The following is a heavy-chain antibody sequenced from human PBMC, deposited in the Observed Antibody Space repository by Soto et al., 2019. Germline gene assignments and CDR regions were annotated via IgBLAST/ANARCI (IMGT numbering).Heavy chain of an antibody. V-gene: IGHV1-18*01. J-gene: IGHJ3*01. D-gene: IGHD2-2*01. CDR2: INPLKGDT. CDR1: GYTFSTYG. Sequence: ASVKVSCKASGYTFSTYGITWVRQAPGQGLDWMGWINPLKGDTNSEARFQDRVTMTTDTSTRTAYMELRSLRSDDTAVYYCARVKVPAAILGAFDLCGQGTLVTVSS. CDR3: ARVKVPAAILGAFDL.